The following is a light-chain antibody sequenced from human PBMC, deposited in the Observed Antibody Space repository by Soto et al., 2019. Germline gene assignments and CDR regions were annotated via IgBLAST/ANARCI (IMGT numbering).Light chain of an antibody. CDR1: QSISNW. Sequence: DIQMTQSPSTLSASVGDRVTITCRASQSISNWLAWYQQKPGKGPKLLIYDVSRLESGVPSRFSGSGSGTEFIITISSLQPDDFATYYCQQYNSYPWTFGQGTKVDIK. J-gene: IGKJ1*01. CDR2: DVS. V-gene: IGKV1-5*01. CDR3: QQYNSYPWT.